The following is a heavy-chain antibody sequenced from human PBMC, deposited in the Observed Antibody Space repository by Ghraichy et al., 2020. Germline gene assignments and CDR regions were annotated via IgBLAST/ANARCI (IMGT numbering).Heavy chain of an antibody. D-gene: IGHD6-19*01. Sequence: SETLSLTCTVSSGSISNYYWTWIRRPAGKGLEWIGRINSSGNTNYNPSLEGRVTMSVDTSKNQFSLKLSSVTAADTAVYYCARAIAHSSGWVDYWGQGTLVTVSS. CDR3: ARAIAHSSGWVDY. CDR1: SGSISNYY. V-gene: IGHV4-4*07. CDR2: INSSGNT. J-gene: IGHJ4*02.